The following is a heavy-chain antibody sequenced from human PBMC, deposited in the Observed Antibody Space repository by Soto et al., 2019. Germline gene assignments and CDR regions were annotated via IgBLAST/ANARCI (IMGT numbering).Heavy chain of an antibody. CDR1: GFTFSSYS. V-gene: IGHV3-21*01. D-gene: IGHD3-16*02. Sequence: EVQLVESGGGLVKPGGSLRLSCAASGFTFSSYSMNWVRQAPGKGLEWVSSISSSSSYIYYADSVKGRFTISRDNAKNSLYLHMNSLRAEDTAVYYCARRGHADYIWGSYRSNWFDPWGQGTLVTVSS. CDR2: ISSSSSYI. J-gene: IGHJ5*02. CDR3: ARRGHADYIWGSYRSNWFDP.